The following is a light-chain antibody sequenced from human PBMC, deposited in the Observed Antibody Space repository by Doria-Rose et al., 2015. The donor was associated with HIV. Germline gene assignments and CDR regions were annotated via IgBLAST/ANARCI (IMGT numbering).Light chain of an antibody. CDR3: HQYGTSWT. Sequence: TQSPGTLSLSPGERATLSCRASQSFSSTYLAWYQQKPGQAPSLLIYDGSTRATGIPDRFSASGSGTDCTLTINRLEPEDFALYYCHQYGTSWTFGRGTKVEI. J-gene: IGKJ1*01. CDR1: QSFSSTY. CDR2: DGS. V-gene: IGKV3-20*01.